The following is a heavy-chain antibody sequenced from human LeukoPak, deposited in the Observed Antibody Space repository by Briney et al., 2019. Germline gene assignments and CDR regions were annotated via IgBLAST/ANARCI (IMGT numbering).Heavy chain of an antibody. D-gene: IGHD6-13*01. V-gene: IGHV2-5*02. J-gene: IGHJ4*02. CDR1: GFSLSTSGVG. CDR3: AHSAGYSSSSYYFDY. CDR2: IYWDANK. Sequence: KESGPTLVKPTQTLTLTCTFSGFSLSTSGVGVGWIRQPPGKALEWLALIYWDANKRYSPSLKSRLTITKDTSKNQVVLTMINVDPVDTATYYCAHSAGYSSSSYYFDYWGQGTLATVSS.